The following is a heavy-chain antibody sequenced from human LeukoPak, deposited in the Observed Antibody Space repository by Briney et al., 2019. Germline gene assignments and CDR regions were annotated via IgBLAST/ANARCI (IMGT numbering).Heavy chain of an antibody. CDR2: VSGSGSTT. CDR1: GFTFSGYA. Sequence: GGSLRLSCAASGFTFSGYAMSWVRQAPGKGLEWVSAVSGSGSTTYYADSVKGRFTISRDNSKNTLYLQMNSLRAEDTAVYYCAKDRRSAEPALSYFDYWGQGTLVTVSS. CDR3: AKDRRSAEPALSYFDY. J-gene: IGHJ4*02. V-gene: IGHV3-23*01. D-gene: IGHD6-13*01.